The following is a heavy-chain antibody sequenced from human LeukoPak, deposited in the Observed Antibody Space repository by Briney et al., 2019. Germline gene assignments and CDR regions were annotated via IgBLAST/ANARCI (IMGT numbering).Heavy chain of an antibody. CDR3: ARPPLKGYCSSTSCYYFDY. V-gene: IGHV1-2*02. CDR1: GYTFTGYY. Sequence: ASVKVSCKASGYTFTGYYVHWVRQAPGQGLEWMGWINPSSGGTNYAQKFQGRVTMTRDTSISTAYMELSRLRSDDTAVYYCARPPLKGYCSSTSCYYFDYWGQGTLVTVSS. CDR2: INPSSGGT. J-gene: IGHJ4*02. D-gene: IGHD2-2*01.